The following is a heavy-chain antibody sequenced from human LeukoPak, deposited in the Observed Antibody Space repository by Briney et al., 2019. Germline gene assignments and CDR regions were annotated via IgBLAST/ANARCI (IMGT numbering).Heavy chain of an antibody. J-gene: IGHJ4*02. CDR1: GFTFSSYA. V-gene: IGHV3-23*01. CDR2: ISGSGGST. D-gene: IGHD3-22*01. Sequence: PGGSLRLSCAASGFTFSSYAMSWVRQAPGKGLEWVSAISGSGGSTYYADSVKGRFTISRDNSKNTLYLQMNSLRAEDTAVYYCAREGIYDSSGYYHEVFDYWGQGTLVTVSP. CDR3: AREGIYDSSGYYHEVFDY.